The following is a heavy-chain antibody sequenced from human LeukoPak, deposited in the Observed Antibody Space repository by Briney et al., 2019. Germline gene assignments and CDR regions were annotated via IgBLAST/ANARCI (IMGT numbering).Heavy chain of an antibody. CDR2: ISSNGGST. D-gene: IGHD2-21*02. CDR3: VKAPTYCGGDCKIQAGVY. Sequence: GRSLRLSCAASGFTFSSYAMHWVRQAPGKGLEYVSAISSNGGSTYYADSVKGRFTISRDNSKNALYLQMSSLRADDTAVYYCVKAPTYCGGDCKIQAGVYWGQGTLVTVSS. V-gene: IGHV3-64D*06. J-gene: IGHJ4*02. CDR1: GFTFSSYA.